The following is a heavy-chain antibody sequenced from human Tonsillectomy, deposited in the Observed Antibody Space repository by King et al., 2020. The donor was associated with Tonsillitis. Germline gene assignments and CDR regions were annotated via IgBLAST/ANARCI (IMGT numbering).Heavy chain of an antibody. J-gene: IGHJ6*02. V-gene: IGHV3-23*04. Sequence: VQLVESGGGLVQPGGSLRLSCAASGFTFSSYAMSWVRQAPGQGLEWVSVISGSGGSTYYADSVKGRFTISRDNSKNTLYLQMNSLRAEETAVYSCAKDRNSGYDSPKGMDVWGQGTTVTVSS. D-gene: IGHD5-12*01. CDR3: AKDRNSGYDSPKGMDV. CDR1: GFTFSSYA. CDR2: ISGSGGST.